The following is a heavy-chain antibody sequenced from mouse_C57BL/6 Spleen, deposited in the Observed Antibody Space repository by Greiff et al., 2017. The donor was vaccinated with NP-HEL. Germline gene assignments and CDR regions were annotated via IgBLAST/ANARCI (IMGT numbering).Heavy chain of an antibody. D-gene: IGHD3-2*02. J-gene: IGHJ3*01. CDR3: ARDEQLRLPSWFAY. CDR1: GYSITSGYY. Sequence: DVHLVESGPGLVKPSQSLSLTCSVTGYSITSGYYWNWIRQFPGNKLEWMGYISYDGSNNYNPSLKNRISITRDTSKNQFFLKLNSVTTEDTATYYCARDEQLRLPSWFAYWGQGTLVTVSA. CDR2: ISYDGSN. V-gene: IGHV3-6*01.